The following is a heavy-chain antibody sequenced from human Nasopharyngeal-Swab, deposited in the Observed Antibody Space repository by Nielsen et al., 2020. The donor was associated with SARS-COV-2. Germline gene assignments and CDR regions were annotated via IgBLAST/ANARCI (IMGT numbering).Heavy chain of an antibody. CDR3: ARVAMVTGSFDY. CDR2: MNPNSGNT. D-gene: IGHD5-18*01. J-gene: IGHJ4*02. V-gene: IGHV1-8*01. Sequence: ASVKVSCKASGYTFTSYDINWVRQATGQGPEWMGWMNPNSGNTGYAQKFQGRVTMTRNTSISTAYMELSSLRSEDTAVYYCARVAMVTGSFDYWGQGTLVTVSS. CDR1: GYTFTSYD.